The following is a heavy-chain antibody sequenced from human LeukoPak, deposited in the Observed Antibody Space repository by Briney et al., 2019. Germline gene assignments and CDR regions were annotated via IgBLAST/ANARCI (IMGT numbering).Heavy chain of an antibody. D-gene: IGHD6-19*01. CDR2: ISSSSSTI. CDR1: GFTFRSYS. Sequence: GGSLRLSCAASGFTFRSYSMNWVRQAPGKGLEWVSYISSSSSTIYYADSVKGRFTISRDNAKNSLYLQMNSLRAEDTAVYYCAKDVYGSGLDAFDIWGQGTMVTVSS. V-gene: IGHV3-48*01. CDR3: AKDVYGSGLDAFDI. J-gene: IGHJ3*02.